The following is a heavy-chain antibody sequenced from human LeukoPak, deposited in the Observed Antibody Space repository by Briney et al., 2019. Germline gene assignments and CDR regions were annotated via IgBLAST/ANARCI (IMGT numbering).Heavy chain of an antibody. CDR2: INHSGST. CDR1: GGSFSGYY. Sequence: SETLSLTCAVYGGSFSGYYWSWIRQPPGKGLEWIGEINHSGSTNYNPSLKSRVTISVDTSKNQFSLRLTSVTAADTAVYYCARHPYASPVPPPWGQGTLVTVSS. CDR3: ARHPYASPVPPP. J-gene: IGHJ5*02. V-gene: IGHV4-34*01. D-gene: IGHD2-2*01.